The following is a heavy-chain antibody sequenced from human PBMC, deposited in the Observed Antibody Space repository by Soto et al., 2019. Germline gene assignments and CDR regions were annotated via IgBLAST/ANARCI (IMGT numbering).Heavy chain of an antibody. V-gene: IGHV1-69*12. CDR3: ARGNHRWLQLWYFDL. CDR2: IIPIFGTA. Sequence: QVQLVQSGAEVKKPGSSVTVSCKASGGTFSSYTISWVRQAPGQGLEWMGGIIPIFGTANYEQKFQGRVTITAEESTSTAYMELSSLRSEDTAVYYCARGNHRWLQLWYFDLWGRGTLVTVSS. D-gene: IGHD5-12*01. J-gene: IGHJ2*01. CDR1: GGTFSSYT.